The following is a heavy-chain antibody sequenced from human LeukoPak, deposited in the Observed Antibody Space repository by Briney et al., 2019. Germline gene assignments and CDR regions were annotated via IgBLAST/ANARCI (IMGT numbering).Heavy chain of an antibody. CDR2: ISYDGSNK. CDR3: AKDGDRTAVAVIDY. V-gene: IGHV3-30*18. CDR1: GFTFSSYG. Sequence: GRSLRLTCAASGFTFSSYGMHWVRQAPGKGLEWVAVISYDGSNKYYADSVKGRFTISRDNSKNTLYLQMNSLRAEDTAVYYCAKDGDRTAVAVIDYWGQGTLVTVSS. J-gene: IGHJ4*02. D-gene: IGHD6-19*01.